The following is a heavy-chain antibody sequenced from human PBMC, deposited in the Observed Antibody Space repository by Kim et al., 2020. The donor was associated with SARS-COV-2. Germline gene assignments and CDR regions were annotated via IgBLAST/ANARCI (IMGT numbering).Heavy chain of an antibody. J-gene: IGHJ6*02. V-gene: IGHV4-34*01. D-gene: IGHD6-13*01. CDR3: ASQKYSSSWSQQTYYYYYGMDV. Sequence: SETLSLTCAVYGGSFSGYYWSWIRQPPGKGLEWIGEINHSGSTNYNPSLKSRVTISVDTSKNQFSLKLSSVTAADTAVYYCASQKYSSSWSQQTYYYYYGMDVWGQGTTVTVSS. CDR2: INHSGST. CDR1: GGSFSGYY.